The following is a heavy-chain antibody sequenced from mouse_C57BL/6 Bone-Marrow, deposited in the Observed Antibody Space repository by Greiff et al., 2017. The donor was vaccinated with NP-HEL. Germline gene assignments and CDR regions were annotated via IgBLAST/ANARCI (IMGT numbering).Heavy chain of an antibody. CDR3: ANENLLRYYYAMDY. CDR1: GYTFTSYG. J-gene: IGHJ4*01. D-gene: IGHD5-2*01. V-gene: IGHV1-81*01. CDR2: IYPRSGNT. Sequence: QVHVKQSGAELARPGASVKLSCKASGYTFTSYGISWVKQRTGQGLEWIGEIYPRSGNTYYNEKFKGKATLTADKSSSTAYMELRSLTSEDSAVYFCANENLLRYYYAMDYWGQGTSVTVSS.